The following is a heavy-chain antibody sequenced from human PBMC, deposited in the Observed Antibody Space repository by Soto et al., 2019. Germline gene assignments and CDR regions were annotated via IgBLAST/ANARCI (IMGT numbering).Heavy chain of an antibody. CDR2: ISSSGSTI. CDR3: ARGGTILRFLEWYQGHAFDI. D-gene: IGHD3-3*01. J-gene: IGHJ3*02. V-gene: IGHV3-11*01. CDR1: GFTFSDYY. Sequence: GGSLRLSCAASGFTFSDYYMSWIRQAPGKGLEWVSYISSSGSTIYYADSVKGRFTISRDNAKNSLYLQMNSLRAEDTAVYYCARGGTILRFLEWYQGHAFDIWGQGTMVTVSS.